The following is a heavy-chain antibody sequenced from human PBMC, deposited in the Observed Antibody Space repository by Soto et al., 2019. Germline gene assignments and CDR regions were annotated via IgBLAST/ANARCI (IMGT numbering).Heavy chain of an antibody. D-gene: IGHD3-10*01. J-gene: IGHJ4*02. CDR1: GFTFSNAW. V-gene: IGHV3-15*01. Sequence: GGSLRLSCAASGFTFSNAWMSWVRQAPGKGLEWVGRIKSKTDGWTTDYAAPVKGRFTISRDDSKNTLYLQMNSLKTEDTAVYYCTTDPGITMVRGSRPLYYWGQGTLVTVSS. CDR2: IKSKTDGWTT. CDR3: TTDPGITMVRGSRPLYY.